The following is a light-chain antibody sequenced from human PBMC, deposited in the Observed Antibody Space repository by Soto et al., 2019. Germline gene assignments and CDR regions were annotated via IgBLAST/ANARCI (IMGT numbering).Light chain of an antibody. V-gene: IGLV8-61*01. CDR2: STN. CDR1: SGSVLTSHY. CDR3: VLYIGTGLV. J-gene: IGLJ7*01. Sequence: QAVVTQEPSFSVSPGGTVTLTCGLTSGSVLTSHYTSWFHQTPGQPPRTLIYSTNSRSPGVPDRVSGSILGNKGALTITGAQADDEGDYYCVLYIGTGLVFGGGTQLTVL.